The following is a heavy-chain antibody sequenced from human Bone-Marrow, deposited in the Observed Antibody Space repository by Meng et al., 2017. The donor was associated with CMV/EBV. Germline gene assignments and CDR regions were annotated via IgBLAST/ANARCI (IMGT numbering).Heavy chain of an antibody. V-gene: IGHV3-23*01. CDR1: GFTLSSAA. D-gene: IGHD6-19*01. J-gene: IGHJ4*02. CDR2: ISNSEGST. CDR3: AKAGSVPAGY. Sequence: LHCAASGFTLSSAARRWVRQARGKGLEWVSAISNSEGSTYYADSVKGRFTISRDNSKNTLYLQMNSLRAEDTAVYYCAKAGSVPAGYWGQGTLVTVSS.